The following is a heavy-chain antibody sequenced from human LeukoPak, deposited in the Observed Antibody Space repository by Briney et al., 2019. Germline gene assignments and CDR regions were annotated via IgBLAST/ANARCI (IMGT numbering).Heavy chain of an antibody. V-gene: IGHV4-39*01. CDR2: IYYSGST. CDR3: ARHIGIPVYGSGSYYGYYYYYMDV. Sequence: PSETLSLTCTVSGGSISSSSYYWGWIRQPPGKGLEWIGSIYYSGSTYYNPSLKTRVTIYVDTSKNQFSLKLSSVTAADTAVYYCARHIGIPVYGSGSYYGYYYYYMDVWGKGTTVTISS. J-gene: IGHJ6*03. D-gene: IGHD3-10*01. CDR1: GGSISSSSYY.